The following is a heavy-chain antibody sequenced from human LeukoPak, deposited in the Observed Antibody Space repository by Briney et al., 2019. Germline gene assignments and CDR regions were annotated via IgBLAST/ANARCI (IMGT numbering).Heavy chain of an antibody. CDR1: GFTFSSYG. D-gene: IGHD3-22*01. V-gene: IGHV3-30*18. CDR3: AKLYYYDSSGYSTGAFDI. J-gene: IGHJ3*02. CDR2: ISYDGSNK. Sequence: GGSLRLSCAASGFTFSSYGMHWVRQAPGKGLEWVAVISYDGSNKYYADSVKGRFTISRDNSKNTLYLQMNSLRAEDTAVYYCAKLYYYDSSGYSTGAFDIWGQGTMVTASS.